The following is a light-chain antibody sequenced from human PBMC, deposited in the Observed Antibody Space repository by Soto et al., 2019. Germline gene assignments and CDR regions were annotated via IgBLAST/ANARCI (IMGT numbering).Light chain of an antibody. CDR2: INSDGSH. V-gene: IGLV4-69*01. J-gene: IGLJ3*02. CDR1: SGFTNYA. CDR3: QTWDGNIRV. Sequence: QSVLTQSPSASASPGASVKLTCTLNSGFTNYAIAWHQHQPEKGPRYLMKINSDGSHNKGDGIPARFSGSSSGAERYLTISSLQSEDESYYYCQTWDGNIRVFGGGTKLTVL.